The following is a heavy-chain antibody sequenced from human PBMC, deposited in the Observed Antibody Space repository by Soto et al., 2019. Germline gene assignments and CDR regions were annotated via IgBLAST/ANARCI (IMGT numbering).Heavy chain of an antibody. CDR3: ARDGFGDCTNGVCYGFGY. V-gene: IGHV4-59*01. D-gene: IGHD2-8*01. CDR2: IYYSGST. J-gene: IGHJ4*02. Sequence: SETLSLTCTVSGGSISSYYWSWIRQPPGKGLEWIGYIYYSGSTNYNPSLKSRVTKSVDTSKNQFSLKLSSVTAADTAVYYCARDGFGDCTNGVCYGFGYWGQGTLVTVSS. CDR1: GGSISSYY.